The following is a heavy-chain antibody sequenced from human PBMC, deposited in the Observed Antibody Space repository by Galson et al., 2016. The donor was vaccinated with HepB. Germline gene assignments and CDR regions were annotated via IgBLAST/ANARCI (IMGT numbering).Heavy chain of an antibody. D-gene: IGHD3-3*01. J-gene: IGHJ6*02. Sequence: SVKVSCKVSGYTLTELSMHWVRQAPGKGLEWMGGFDPEHGETIYAQKFQGRVTMTEDTSTDTAYMELSSLRSEDTAVSYCVTFGVLERGIPSYDYGRDVWGRGTTVTVSS. CDR1: GYTLTELS. CDR3: VTFGVLERGIPSYDYGRDV. V-gene: IGHV1-24*01. CDR2: FDPEHGET.